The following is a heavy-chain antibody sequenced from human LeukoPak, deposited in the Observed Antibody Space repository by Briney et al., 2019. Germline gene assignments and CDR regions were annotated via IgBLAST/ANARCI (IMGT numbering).Heavy chain of an antibody. D-gene: IGHD2-2*01. CDR2: IRYDGSNK. V-gene: IGHV3-30*02. CDR3: TRDFRLSPY. Sequence: GGSLRLSCAASGFIFSSYGMHWVRQAPGKGLEWVAFIRYDGSNKYYADSVKGRFTISRDNSKNTPYLQMNSLKTEDTAVYYCTRDFRLSPYWGQGTLVTVSS. CDR1: GFIFSSYG. J-gene: IGHJ4*02.